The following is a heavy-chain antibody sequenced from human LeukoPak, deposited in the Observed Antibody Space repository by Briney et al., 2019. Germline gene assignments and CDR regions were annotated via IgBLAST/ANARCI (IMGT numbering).Heavy chain of an antibody. D-gene: IGHD2-2*02. J-gene: IGHJ6*03. CDR2: ISSSSSYI. CDR3: ARDATGDIVVVPAAISYYYYYMDV. CDR1: GFTFSSYS. Sequence: GGSLRLSCAASGFTFSSYSMNWVRQAPGKGLEWVSSISSSSSYIYYADSVKGRFTISRDNAKNSLYLQMNSLRAEDTAVYYCARDATGDIVVVPAAISYYYYYMDVWGKGTTVTVSS. V-gene: IGHV3-21*01.